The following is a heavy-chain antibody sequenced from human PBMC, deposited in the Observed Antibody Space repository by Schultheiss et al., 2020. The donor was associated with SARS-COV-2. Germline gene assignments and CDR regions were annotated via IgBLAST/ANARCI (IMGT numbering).Heavy chain of an antibody. J-gene: IGHJ4*02. V-gene: IGHV3-52*01. CDR2: IKCDGSEK. CDR3: VRGGVCGSYSLFDY. D-gene: IGHD1-26*01. CDR1: GFTFSSYS. Sequence: GGSLRLSCAASGFTFSSYSMHWVRQAPGKGLEWVADIKCDGSEKYYVDSVKGRLTISRDNAKNSLYLQVNSLRAEDMTVYYCVRGGVCGSYSLFDYWGQGTLVTVSS.